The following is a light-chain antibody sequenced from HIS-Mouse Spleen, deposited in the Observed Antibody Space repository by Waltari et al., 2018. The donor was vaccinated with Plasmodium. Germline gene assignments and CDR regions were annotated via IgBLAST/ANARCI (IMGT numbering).Light chain of an antibody. Sequence: QSALTQPASVSGSPGQTITISCTGTSSDVGSYNLVSWYQQHPGKAPQLMIYEGRKRASGVTNRSSGSKSVDTASLTTSVLQAEDEADYYCCSYAGSSTLVFGGGPKLTVL. CDR1: SSDVGSYNL. V-gene: IGLV2-23*01. CDR2: EGR. J-gene: IGLJ2*01. CDR3: CSYAGSSTLV.